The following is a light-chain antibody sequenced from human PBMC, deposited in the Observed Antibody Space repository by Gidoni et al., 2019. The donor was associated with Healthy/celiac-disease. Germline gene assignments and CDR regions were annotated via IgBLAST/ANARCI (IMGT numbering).Light chain of an antibody. J-gene: IGLJ3*02. CDR1: SSDVGGYHS. CDR2: EVS. CDR3: SSNTSSSTGV. V-gene: IGLV2-14*01. Sequence: QSALTQPASVSGSPGQSITISCTGTSSDVGGYHSVAWYQQHPGKAPNLMMYEVSNRPSGVSKRISGSKSGNTASLTISGRQAEDEADYYCSSNTSSSTGVFGGGTKLTVL.